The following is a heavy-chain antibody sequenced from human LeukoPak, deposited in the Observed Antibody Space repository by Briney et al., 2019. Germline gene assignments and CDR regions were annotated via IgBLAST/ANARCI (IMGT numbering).Heavy chain of an antibody. V-gene: IGHV3-21*01. J-gene: IGHJ3*02. CDR2: ISGSSSYI. CDR3: ARAGGYVYNDAFDI. CDR1: GFTLSSYS. D-gene: IGHD6-25*01. Sequence: NPGGSLRLSCAASGFTLSSYSMNWVRQAPGKGLEWVSSISGSSSYIYYADSVKGRFTISRDNAKNSLYLQMNSLRAEDTAVYYCARAGGYVYNDAFDIWGQGTMVTVSS.